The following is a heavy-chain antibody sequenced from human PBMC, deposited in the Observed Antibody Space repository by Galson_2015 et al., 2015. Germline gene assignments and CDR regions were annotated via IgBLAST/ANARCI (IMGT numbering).Heavy chain of an antibody. V-gene: IGHV3-21*01. CDR2: ISSSSSYI. J-gene: IGHJ4*01. Sequence: SLRLSCAASGFTFSSYNMNWVRQAPGKGLEWVSSISSSSSYIYYADSVKGRFTISRDNAKNSLYLQMNSLRAEDTAVYYCARSPPPPLLGWSYRLTIYYFVYWGHGTLVTVSS. CDR3: ARSPPPPLLGWSYRLTIYYFVY. CDR1: GFTFSSYN. D-gene: IGHD3-16*02.